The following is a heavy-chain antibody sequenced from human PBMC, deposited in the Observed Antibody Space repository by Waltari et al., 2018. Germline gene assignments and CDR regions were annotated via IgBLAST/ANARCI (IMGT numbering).Heavy chain of an antibody. CDR2: IIPIFGTA. Sequence: QVQLVQSGAEVKKPGSSVKVSCKASGGTFSSYAISWVRQAPGQGLEWMGGIIPIFGTANYAQKCQGRVTITTDESTSTAYMELSSLRSEDTAVYYCVICLGPPVDPYYYCGMDVWGQGTTVTVSS. D-gene: IGHD3-16*01. J-gene: IGHJ6*02. CDR3: VICLGPPVDPYYYCGMDV. CDR1: GGTFSSYA. V-gene: IGHV1-69*05.